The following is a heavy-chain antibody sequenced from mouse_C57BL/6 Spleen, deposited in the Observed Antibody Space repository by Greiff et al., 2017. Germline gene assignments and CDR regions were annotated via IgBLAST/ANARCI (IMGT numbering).Heavy chain of an antibody. J-gene: IGHJ2*01. CDR2: IYPGDGDT. CDR1: GYAFSSSW. Sequence: VKLQESGPELVKPGASVKISCKASGYAFSSSWMNWVKQRPGKGLEWIGRIYPGDGDTNYNGKFKGKATLTADKSSSTAYMQLSSLTSEDSAVYFCARERGGNRYYFDYWGQGTTLTVSS. CDR3: ARERGGNRYYFDY. V-gene: IGHV1-82*01.